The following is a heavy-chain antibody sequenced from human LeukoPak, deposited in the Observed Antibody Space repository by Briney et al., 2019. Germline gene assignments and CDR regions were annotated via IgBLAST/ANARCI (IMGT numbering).Heavy chain of an antibody. Sequence: SVKVSCKASGGTFSSYAISWVRQAPGQGLEWMGGIIPIFGTANYAQKFQGRVTITADESTSTAYMELSSLRSEDTAVYYCARTLVDTEPWMDVWGKGTTVTVSS. J-gene: IGHJ6*04. CDR3: ARTLVDTEPWMDV. D-gene: IGHD6-6*01. V-gene: IGHV1-69*13. CDR2: IIPIFGTA. CDR1: GGTFSSYA.